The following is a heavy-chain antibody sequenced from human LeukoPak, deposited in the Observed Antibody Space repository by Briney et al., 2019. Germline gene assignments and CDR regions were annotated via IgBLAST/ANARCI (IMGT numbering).Heavy chain of an antibody. CDR1: GFIFSSYD. CDR2: FRHDGRKK. D-gene: IGHD2-15*01. V-gene: IGHV3-33*01. Sequence: QSGGSLRLSCAASGFIFSSYDMHWARQAPGKGLEWVAVFRHDGRKKYYGDSVQGRFTIYRDDSKNTLSLEMNNLKAEDTAVYYCAREPSGYFESWGQGTLVSVSS. J-gene: IGHJ4*02. CDR3: AREPSGYFES.